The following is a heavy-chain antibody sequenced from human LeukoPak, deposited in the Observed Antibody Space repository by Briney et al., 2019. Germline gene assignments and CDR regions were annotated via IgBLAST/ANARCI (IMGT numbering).Heavy chain of an antibody. CDR3: ARDVYYDSSGYYDY. J-gene: IGHJ4*02. D-gene: IGHD3-22*01. Sequence: ASVKVSCKASGYTFTSYGISWVRQAPGQGLEWMGWISAYNGITNYAQKLQGRVTMTTDTSTSTAYMELRSLRSDDTAVYYCARDVYYDSSGYYDYWGQGTLVTVSS. V-gene: IGHV1-18*01. CDR2: ISAYNGIT. CDR1: GYTFTSYG.